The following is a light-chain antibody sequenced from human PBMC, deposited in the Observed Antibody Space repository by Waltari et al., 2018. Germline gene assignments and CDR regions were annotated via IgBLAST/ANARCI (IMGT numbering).Light chain of an antibody. Sequence: SSELTQDPAVSVALGQTVRITCQGDNLRTYYVSWFQQKPRQAPALVIYGKNNRPSGIPDRFAASSSGSTASLTIIGAQAEDEADYYCHSRDSSGDVLIGGGTKLTVL. V-gene: IGLV3-19*01. J-gene: IGLJ2*01. CDR2: GKN. CDR1: NLRTYY. CDR3: HSRDSSGDVL.